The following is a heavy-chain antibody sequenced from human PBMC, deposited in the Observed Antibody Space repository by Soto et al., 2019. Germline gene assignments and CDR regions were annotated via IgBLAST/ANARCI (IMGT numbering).Heavy chain of an antibody. V-gene: IGHV3-53*01. CDR3: ASGSIAAAGREWWYYYYGMDV. D-gene: IGHD6-13*01. CDR1: GFTVSSNY. J-gene: IGHJ6*02. CDR2: IYSGGST. Sequence: EVQLVESGGGLIQPGGSLRLSCAASGFTVSSNYMSWVRQAPGKGLEWVSVIYSGGSTYYADSVKGRFTISRDNSKNTLYLQMNSLRAEDTAVYYCASGSIAAAGREWWYYYYGMDVWGQGTTVTVSS.